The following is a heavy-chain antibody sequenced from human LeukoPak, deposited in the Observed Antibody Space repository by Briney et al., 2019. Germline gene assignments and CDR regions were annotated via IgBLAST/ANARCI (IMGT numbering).Heavy chain of an antibody. Sequence: ASVKVSCKASGDTFTGYYMHWLRQAPGQGLEWMGWINPNSGGTNYAQKFQGRVTMTRDTSISTAYMELSRLRSDDTAVYYCARDRDNGPLWYFDLWGRGTLVTVSS. V-gene: IGHV1-2*02. CDR2: INPNSGGT. CDR3: ARDRDNGPLWYFDL. J-gene: IGHJ2*01. D-gene: IGHD1-1*01. CDR1: GDTFTGYY.